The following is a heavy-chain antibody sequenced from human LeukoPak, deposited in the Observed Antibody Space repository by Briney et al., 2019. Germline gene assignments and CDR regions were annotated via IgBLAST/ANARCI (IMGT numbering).Heavy chain of an antibody. V-gene: IGHV4-39*01. Sequence: SETLSLTCTVSGGSISSSSYYWGWIRQPPGKGLEWIGSIYYSGSTYYNPSLKSRVTISVDTSKNQFSLKLSSVTAADTAVYYCARHIGYWYGMDAWGQGTTVTVSS. CDR3: ARHIGYWYGMDA. D-gene: IGHD2-2*03. CDR1: GGSISSSSYY. CDR2: IYYSGST. J-gene: IGHJ6*02.